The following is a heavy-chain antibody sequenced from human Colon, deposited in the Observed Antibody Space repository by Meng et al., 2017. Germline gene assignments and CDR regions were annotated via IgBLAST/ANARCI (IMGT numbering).Heavy chain of an antibody. CDR3: ARVRITIFGVVSTFDY. V-gene: IGHV4-34*01. CDR1: GGSFSGYY. J-gene: IGHJ4*02. Sequence: QVQLQQWGAGLLKPSETLSLTCAVYGGSFSGYYWSWIRQPPGKGLEWIGEINHSGSTNYNPSLKSRVTISVDTSKNQFSLKLSSVTAADTAAYYCARVRITIFGVVSTFDYWGQGTLVTVSS. CDR2: INHSGST. D-gene: IGHD3-3*01.